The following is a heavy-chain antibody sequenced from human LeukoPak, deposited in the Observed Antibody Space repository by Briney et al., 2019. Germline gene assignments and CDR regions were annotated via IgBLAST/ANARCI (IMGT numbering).Heavy chain of an antibody. Sequence: GGSLTLSCAASGFIFSSYAMHWVRQAPGKGLEWVAVISYDGSNKYYADSVKGRFTISRDNSKNTLYLQMNSLRAEDTAVYYCAREGIVGAHFDYWGQGTLVTVSS. D-gene: IGHD1-26*01. J-gene: IGHJ4*02. CDR1: GFIFSSYA. CDR3: AREGIVGAHFDY. CDR2: ISYDGSNK. V-gene: IGHV3-30*04.